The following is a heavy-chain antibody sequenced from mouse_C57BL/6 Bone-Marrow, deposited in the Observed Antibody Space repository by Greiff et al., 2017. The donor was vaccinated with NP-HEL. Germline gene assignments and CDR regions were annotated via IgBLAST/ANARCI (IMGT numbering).Heavy chain of an antibody. D-gene: IGHD1-1*01. CDR2: ISNGGGST. CDR3: ARRAVVAYYFDY. CDR1: GFTFSDYY. V-gene: IGHV5-12*01. J-gene: IGHJ2*01. Sequence: EVQVVESGGGLVQPGGSLKLSCAASGFTFSDYYMYWVRQTPEKRLEWVAYISNGGGSTYYPDTVKGRFTFSRDNAKNTLYLQMSRLKSEDTAMYYCARRAVVAYYFDYWGQGTTLTVSS.